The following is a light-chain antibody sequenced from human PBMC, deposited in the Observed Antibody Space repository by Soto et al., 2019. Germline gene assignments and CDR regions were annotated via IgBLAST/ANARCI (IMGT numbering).Light chain of an antibody. CDR1: QSLSSSY. CDR2: RSS. J-gene: IGKJ4*01. Sequence: ESVLTQSPSSLSLSPGESATLSCRASQSLSSSYLAWYQQKAGQPPRLLMFRSSDRAAGVPDRFSGSASGTEFTLTISSLEPEDVAVYYCQQRSNWPLTFGGGTKVDIK. V-gene: IGKV3D-20*02. CDR3: QQRSNWPLT.